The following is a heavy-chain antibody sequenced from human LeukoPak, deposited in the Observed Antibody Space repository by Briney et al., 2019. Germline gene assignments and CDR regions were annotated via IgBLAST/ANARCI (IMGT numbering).Heavy chain of an antibody. Sequence: SETLSLTCTVSGYSISSDYYWGWIRQPPGKGLEWIGSIYHSGSTYYKPSLKSRVTISVDTSKNQFSLKLSSVTAADTAVYYCARAETGYPDYWGQGTLVTVSS. J-gene: IGHJ4*02. CDR2: IYHSGST. CDR3: ARAETGYPDY. V-gene: IGHV4-38-2*02. D-gene: IGHD3-9*01. CDR1: GYSISSDYY.